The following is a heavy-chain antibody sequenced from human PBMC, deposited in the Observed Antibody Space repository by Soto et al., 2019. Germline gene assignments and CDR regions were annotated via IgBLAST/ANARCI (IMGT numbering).Heavy chain of an antibody. CDR3: ARDCCASGSHDF. V-gene: IGHV3-7*01. Sequence: SLRLSCSASLFTISNYWKSWAHHAPGKGLEWVANIKQDGSVRHYVDSVKGRFMISRDNAKNSLYPQMNSLRVEDTAVYYCARDCCASGSHDFWGQGNLVTVSS. CDR1: LFTISNYW. J-gene: IGHJ4*02. D-gene: IGHD3-10*01. CDR2: IKQDGSVR.